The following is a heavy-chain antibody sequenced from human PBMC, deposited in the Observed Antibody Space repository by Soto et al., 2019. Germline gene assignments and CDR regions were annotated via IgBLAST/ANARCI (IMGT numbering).Heavy chain of an antibody. CDR2: MDPDSGKT. CDR3: ARQHGDYWGRFNWFDP. CDR1: GYTFTSHK. D-gene: IGHD3-3*01. J-gene: IGHJ5*02. Sequence: QVQLVQSGAEVKKPGASVKVSCKASGYTFTSHKINWVRQATGQGLERMGLMDPDSGKTAYVQKFQGRVTMTRNTSIGTAYMELNSLRSEDTAMYYCARQHGDYWGRFNWFDPWGQGTLVNVSS. V-gene: IGHV1-8*01.